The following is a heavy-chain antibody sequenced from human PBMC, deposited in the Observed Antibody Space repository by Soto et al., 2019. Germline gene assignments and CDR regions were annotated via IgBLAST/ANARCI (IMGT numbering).Heavy chain of an antibody. V-gene: IGHV3-9*01. CDR2: ISWNSGSI. CDR3: AKDYGYYDFWSGYYKGGFDY. J-gene: IGHJ4*02. Sequence: EVQLVESGGGLVQPGRSLRLSCAASGFTFDDYAMHWVRQAPGKGLEWVSGISWNSGSIGYADSVMGRFTISRDNAKNSLYLQMNSLRAEDTALYYCAKDYGYYDFWSGYYKGGFDYWGQGTLVTVSS. D-gene: IGHD3-3*01. CDR1: GFTFDDYA.